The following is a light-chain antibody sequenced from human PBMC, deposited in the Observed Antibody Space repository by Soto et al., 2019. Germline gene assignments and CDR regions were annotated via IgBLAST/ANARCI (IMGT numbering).Light chain of an antibody. CDR2: GAI. Sequence: DIQMLQSPSSLSASVGDRVSITCRASQNIAYYLKWFQQKPGKAPTLLIYGAISLQSGVPSRFSGSGSVTDFTLTISRLQPEDSATSYCQQSSNSPMYTFGQGTK. J-gene: IGKJ2*01. CDR3: QQSSNSPMYT. V-gene: IGKV1-39*01. CDR1: QNIAYY.